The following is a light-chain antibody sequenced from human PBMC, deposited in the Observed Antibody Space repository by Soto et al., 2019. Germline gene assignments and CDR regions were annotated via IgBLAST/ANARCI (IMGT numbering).Light chain of an antibody. CDR3: QQTDSFPYT. V-gene: IGKV1-12*01. CDR2: AAN. Sequence: DIQMTQSPSSVSASVGDRVTIACRASQDIDSWLVWYQQRPGEAPKLLIYAANSLQSGVPSRFSGSGSGTDFTLTISYLQPEDFATYYCQQTDSFPYTFGLGTKLETK. J-gene: IGKJ2*01. CDR1: QDIDSW.